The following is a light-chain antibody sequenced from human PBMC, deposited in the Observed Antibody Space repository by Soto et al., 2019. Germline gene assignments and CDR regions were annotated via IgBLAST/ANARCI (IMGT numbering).Light chain of an antibody. CDR3: MQGTHWPPFT. CDR1: QSLLHRDGNTY. CDR2: KVS. J-gene: IGKJ3*01. Sequence: DVVMTQSPLSLPVTLGQPASISCRSSQSLLHRDGNTYLNWFQQRPGQSPRRLIYKVSNRDSGVPDRFSGSGSGTDFTLKISRLEAEDVGVYYCMQGTHWPPFTFGPGTKVDLK. V-gene: IGKV2-30*02.